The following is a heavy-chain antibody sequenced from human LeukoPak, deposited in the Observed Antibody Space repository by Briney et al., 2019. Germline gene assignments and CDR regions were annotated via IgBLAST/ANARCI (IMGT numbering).Heavy chain of an antibody. J-gene: IGHJ4*02. Sequence: GGSLRLSCAASGFTFSSYAMSWVRQAPGKGLEWVSAISGSGGSTYYADSVKGRFTISRDNSKNTLYLQMNSLRAEDTAVYYCAKVRVKAVAGQIDYWGQGTLVTVSS. CDR2: ISGSGGST. CDR1: GFTFSSYA. D-gene: IGHD6-19*01. CDR3: AKVRVKAVAGQIDY. V-gene: IGHV3-23*01.